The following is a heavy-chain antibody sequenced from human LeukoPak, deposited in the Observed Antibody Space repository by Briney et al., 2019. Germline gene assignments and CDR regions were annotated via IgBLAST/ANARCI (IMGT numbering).Heavy chain of an antibody. D-gene: IGHD3-16*01. Sequence: GRSLRLSCAASGFTFSTYWMSWVRQAPGKGLEWVANIKEDGSEKYYVDSVKGRFTISRDNAKSSLYLQMNSLRVDDTAVYYCAREVWGSYNWYFDLWGRGTLVTVSS. CDR1: GFTFSTYW. CDR2: IKEDGSEK. J-gene: IGHJ2*01. V-gene: IGHV3-7*01. CDR3: AREVWGSYNWYFDL.